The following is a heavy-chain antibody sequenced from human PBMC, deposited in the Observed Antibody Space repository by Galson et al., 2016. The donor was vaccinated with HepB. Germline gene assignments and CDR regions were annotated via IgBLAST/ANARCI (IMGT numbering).Heavy chain of an antibody. CDR2: IDPSDSNI. D-gene: IGHD6-13*01. V-gene: IGHV5-10-1*01. CDR3: ARHDSSTWYSAFDI. Sequence: QSGAEVKKPGESLRISCKGSGYSFTSCWISWVRQMPGKGLEWMGRIDPSDSNINYSPSFQGHVTISTDKSISTAYLQWSSLKASDTAMYYCARHDSSTWYSAFDIWGQGTMVTVSS. CDR1: GYSFTSCW. J-gene: IGHJ3*02.